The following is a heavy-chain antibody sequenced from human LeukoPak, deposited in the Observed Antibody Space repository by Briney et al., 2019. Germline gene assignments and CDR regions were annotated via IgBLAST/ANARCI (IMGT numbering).Heavy chain of an antibody. V-gene: IGHV3-7*04. CDR1: GFNFNNYW. J-gene: IGHJ4*02. Sequence: GGSLRLSCAASGFNFNNYWMSWLRQAPGKGLEWVANIKDDGSEEYYVDSVKGRFTIVRDNAYNSLYLQMNSLRAEDTAIYYCTRVGYIDEGIDYWGQGTLVTVSS. D-gene: IGHD5-24*01. CDR3: TRVGYIDEGIDY. CDR2: IKDDGSEE.